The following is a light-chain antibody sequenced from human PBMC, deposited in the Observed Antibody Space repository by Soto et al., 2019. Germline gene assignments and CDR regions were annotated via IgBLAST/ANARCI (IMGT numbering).Light chain of an antibody. V-gene: IGKV3-20*01. CDR3: QQYGTSPLT. CDR1: QSVSRNY. CDR2: DAS. J-gene: IGKJ4*01. Sequence: EIVLTQSPGTLSLSPGDSATLSCRASQSVSRNYLAWYQQKPGQAPRLLIFDASSRATGIPDRFSGSGSETDFTLTISRLEAGDFAVYHCQQYGTSPLTFGGGTKLEIK.